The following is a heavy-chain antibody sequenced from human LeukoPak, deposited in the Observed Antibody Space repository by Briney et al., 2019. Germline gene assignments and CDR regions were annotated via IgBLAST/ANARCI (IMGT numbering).Heavy chain of an antibody. Sequence: PSETLSLTCTVSGYSIGSGYYWGWIRQPPGKGLEWIGSIYHSGSTYYNPSLKSRVTISVDTSKNQFSLKLSSVTAADTAVYYCARSYYYGSGSYYDYYYYYYMDVWGKGTTVTVSS. J-gene: IGHJ6*03. CDR1: GYSIGSGYY. CDR3: ARSYYYGSGSYYDYYYYYYMDV. CDR2: IYHSGST. V-gene: IGHV4-38-2*02. D-gene: IGHD3-10*01.